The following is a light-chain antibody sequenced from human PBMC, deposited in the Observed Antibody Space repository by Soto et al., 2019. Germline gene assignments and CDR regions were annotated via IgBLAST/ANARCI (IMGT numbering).Light chain of an antibody. CDR2: GAS. CDR3: QQYNNWPPET. Sequence: EIAMTQSPDTLSVSPGDRATLSCRASQGVRSDLAWYQQKAGQSPRLLIYGASTRAAETPARFSGSGSGTEFTLTISSLQSEDFAVYYCQQYNNWPPETFGQGTKVDIK. V-gene: IGKV3-15*01. J-gene: IGKJ1*01. CDR1: QGVRSD.